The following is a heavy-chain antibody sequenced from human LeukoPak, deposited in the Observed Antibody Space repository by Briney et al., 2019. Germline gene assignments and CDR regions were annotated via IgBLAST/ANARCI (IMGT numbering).Heavy chain of an antibody. V-gene: IGHV4-34*01. Sequence: KPSETLSLTCAVYGGSFSGYYWSWIRQPPGKGLEWIGEINHSGSTNYNPSLKSRVTISVDTSKNQFSLKLSSVTAADTAVYYCARGEGHSSSWRWDYDFDYWGQGTLVTVSS. J-gene: IGHJ4*02. CDR2: INHSGST. CDR1: GGSFSGYY. D-gene: IGHD6-13*01. CDR3: ARGEGHSSSWRWDYDFDY.